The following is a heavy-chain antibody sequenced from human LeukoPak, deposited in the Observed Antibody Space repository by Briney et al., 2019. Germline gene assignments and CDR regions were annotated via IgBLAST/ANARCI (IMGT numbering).Heavy chain of an antibody. Sequence: PGGSLRLSCAASGFTCSDYYMSWIRQAPGKGLEWVSYISSSNSYTNYADSVKGRFTISRDNAKNSLYLQMNSLRAEDTAVYYCARDKVGSGYDNFDYWGQGTLVTVSS. D-gene: IGHD6-25*01. CDR3: ARDKVGSGYDNFDY. J-gene: IGHJ4*02. V-gene: IGHV3-11*06. CDR2: ISSSNSYT. CDR1: GFTCSDYY.